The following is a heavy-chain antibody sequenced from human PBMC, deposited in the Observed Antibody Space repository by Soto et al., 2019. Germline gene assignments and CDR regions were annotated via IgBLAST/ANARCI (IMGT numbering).Heavy chain of an antibody. V-gene: IGHV4-31*03. CDR1: GGSISSTTSY. J-gene: IGHJ4*02. CDR2: IYYTGNT. CDR3: AREGGDGVDY. Sequence: HVQLQESGPGLVKPSQTLSLTCTVSGGSISSTTSYWSWIRQLPGEGLEWIGYIYYTGNTYYNPSLKSRVTISVDPSENQFSLKLTSVTVADTAVYYCAREGGDGVDYWGQGTLVTVSS. D-gene: IGHD3-16*01.